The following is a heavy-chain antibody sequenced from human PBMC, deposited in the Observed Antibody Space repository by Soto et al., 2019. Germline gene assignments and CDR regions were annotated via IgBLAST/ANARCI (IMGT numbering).Heavy chain of an antibody. CDR2: IYYSGST. D-gene: IGHD1-26*01. CDR3: ARVGGIVGATPHDY. V-gene: IGHV4-30-4*01. CDR1: GGSISSGDYY. J-gene: IGHJ4*02. Sequence: QVQLQESGPGLVKPSQTLSLTCTVSGGSISSGDYYWSWIRQPPGKGLEWIGYIYYSGSTYYNPSLMRRFTISVDPSKNQFSLKLSSVTAADTAVYYCARVGGIVGATPHDYWGQGTLVTVSS.